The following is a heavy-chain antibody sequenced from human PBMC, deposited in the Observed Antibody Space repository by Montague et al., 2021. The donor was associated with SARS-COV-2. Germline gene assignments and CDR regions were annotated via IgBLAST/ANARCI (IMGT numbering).Heavy chain of an antibody. J-gene: IGHJ6*02. CDR2: IGTAGDT. CDR1: GFTFSSYD. V-gene: IGHV3-13*01. Sequence: SLRLSCAASGFTFSSYDMHWVRQATGKGLEWVSAIGTAGDTYYPGSVKGRFTISRENAKNSLYLQMNSLRAGDTAVYYCARAGLGGAYYYYYGMDDWGQGTTVTVSS. D-gene: IGHD4-23*01. CDR3: ARAGLGGAYYYYYGMDD.